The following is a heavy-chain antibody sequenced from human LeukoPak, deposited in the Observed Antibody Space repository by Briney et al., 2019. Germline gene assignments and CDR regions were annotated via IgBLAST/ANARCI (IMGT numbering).Heavy chain of an antibody. V-gene: IGHV3-74*01. CDR3: AREEGAYGGSNWFDP. CDR2: INSDGSST. D-gene: IGHD4-23*01. J-gene: IGHJ5*02. Sequence: GGSLRLSCAASGFTISSYWMHWVRQAPGKGLVWVPRINSDGSSTSYADSVKGRFTISRDNAKNTLYLQMNSLRAEDTAVYYCAREEGAYGGSNWFDPWGQGTLVTVSS. CDR1: GFTISSYW.